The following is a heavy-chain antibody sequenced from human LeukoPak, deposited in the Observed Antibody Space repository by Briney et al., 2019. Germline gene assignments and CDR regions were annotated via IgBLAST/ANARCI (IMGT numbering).Heavy chain of an antibody. Sequence: SETLSLTCIVSGGSVSSDIYHWSWIRQAPGKGLEWIGHNGNANYNPSLQSRVTISIDTSKNHFTLSLNSFTAADTAVYYCATYYVCVGGRGHWGPGTPGPVSS. CDR2: HNGNA. V-gene: IGHV4-61*03. CDR3: ATYYVCVGGRGH. J-gene: IGHJ4*02. D-gene: IGHD2-21*01. CDR1: GGSVSSDIYH.